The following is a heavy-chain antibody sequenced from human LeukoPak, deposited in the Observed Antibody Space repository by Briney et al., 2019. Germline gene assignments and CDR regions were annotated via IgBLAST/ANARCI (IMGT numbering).Heavy chain of an antibody. CDR2: ISRGGSNT. J-gene: IGHJ4*02. CDR1: GFPFSNYA. D-gene: IGHD6-19*01. V-gene: IGHV3-23*01. Sequence: GGSLRLSCAASGFPFSNYAMTWVRQAPGKGLEGVSGISRGGSNTYYADSVKGRFTISRDNSKNTLYLQMNSLRAEDTAVYYCAKDLGISDWHLDYWGQGTMVTVSS. CDR3: AKDLGISDWHLDY.